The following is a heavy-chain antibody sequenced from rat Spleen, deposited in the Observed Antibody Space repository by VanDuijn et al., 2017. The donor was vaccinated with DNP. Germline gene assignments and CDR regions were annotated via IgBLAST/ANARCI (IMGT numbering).Heavy chain of an antibody. Sequence: EVQLQESGPGLVKPSQSLSLTCSVTGYSITSNYWGWIRKFPGSEMEWIGNISYGGSTLYNPSLKSLISITRDTSKNQFFLKLNSLTTEDTATYYCARLRLEWEVRAMDAWGQGTSVTVSS. V-gene: IGHV3-1*01. D-gene: IGHD1-1*01. CDR1: GYSITSNY. CDR3: ARLRLEWEVRAMDA. J-gene: IGHJ4*01. CDR2: ISYGGST.